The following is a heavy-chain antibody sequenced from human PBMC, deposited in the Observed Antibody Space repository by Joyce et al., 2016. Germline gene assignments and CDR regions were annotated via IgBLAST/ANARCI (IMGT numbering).Heavy chain of an antibody. Sequence: QVRLVESGGGVVQPGRSLRLSCAASGFSLSSHGMHWVRQAPGKGLEWVALIWYDGSHKKYVDSVKGRFTISRDNCNNKLFLEMNSLRVEDTAVYYCARASTGDSSGYYVNWGQGTLVTVAS. CDR3: ARASTGDSSGYYVN. V-gene: IGHV3-33*01. CDR2: IWYDGSHK. D-gene: IGHD3-22*01. CDR1: GFSLSSHG. J-gene: IGHJ4*02.